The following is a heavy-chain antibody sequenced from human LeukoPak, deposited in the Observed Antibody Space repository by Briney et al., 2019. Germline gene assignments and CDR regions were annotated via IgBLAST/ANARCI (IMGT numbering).Heavy chain of an antibody. CDR3: ARGNYDFWSGYFSPYYFDY. CDR2: IYYSGST. D-gene: IGHD3-3*01. J-gene: IGHJ4*02. CDR1: GGSISSYY. Sequence: SETLSLTCTVSGGSISSYYWSWIRQPPGKGLEWIGYIYYSGSTNYNPSLKSRVTISVDTSKNQFSLKLSSVTAADTAVYYCARGNYDFWSGYFSPYYFDYWGQGTLVTVSS. V-gene: IGHV4-59*01.